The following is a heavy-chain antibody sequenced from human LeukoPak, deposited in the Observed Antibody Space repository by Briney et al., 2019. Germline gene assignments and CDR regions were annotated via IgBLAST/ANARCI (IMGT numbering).Heavy chain of an antibody. Sequence: GGSLRLSCAASGFTFSSYWMSWVRQAPGKGLEWVSGISGSGGSTYYADSVKGRFTISRDNSKNTLYLQMNSLRAEDTAVYYCAKRGYCSSTSCYDYWGQGTLVTVSS. V-gene: IGHV3-23*01. CDR1: GFTFSSYW. CDR3: AKRGYCSSTSCYDY. D-gene: IGHD2-2*01. J-gene: IGHJ4*02. CDR2: ISGSGGST.